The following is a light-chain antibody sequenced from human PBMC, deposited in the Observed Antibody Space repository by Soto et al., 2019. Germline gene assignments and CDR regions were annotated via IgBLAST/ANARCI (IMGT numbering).Light chain of an antibody. V-gene: IGLV2-14*01. CDR3: SSYTSSSTYVV. CDR2: DVS. J-gene: IGLJ2*01. CDR1: SSDVGGYNY. Sequence: QSALTQPASVSGSPGQSITISCTGTSSDVGGYNYVSWYQEHPGKGPKLMIYDVSNRPSGVSNRFSGSKSGNTASLTISGLQAEDEDDYYCSSYTSSSTYVVFGGGTKLTVL.